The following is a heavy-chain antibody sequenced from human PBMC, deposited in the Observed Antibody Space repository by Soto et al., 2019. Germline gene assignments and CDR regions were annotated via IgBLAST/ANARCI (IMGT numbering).Heavy chain of an antibody. J-gene: IGHJ4*02. CDR2: INAGNGNT. Sequence: QVQLVQSGAEEKKPGASVKVSCKAPVYTFTSYAMHWVRQAPGQRLEWMGWINAGNGNTKYSQKFQGRVTITRDTSASTAYMELSSLRSEDTAVYYCARGTVVTHFDYWGQGTLVTVSS. V-gene: IGHV1-3*05. CDR1: VYTFTSYA. D-gene: IGHD2-15*01. CDR3: ARGTVVTHFDY.